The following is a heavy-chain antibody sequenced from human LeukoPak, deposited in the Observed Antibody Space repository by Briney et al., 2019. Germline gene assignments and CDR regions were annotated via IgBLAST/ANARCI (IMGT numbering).Heavy chain of an antibody. V-gene: IGHV4-59*01. CDR3: ATERDYYDSSGYYYHDAFDI. D-gene: IGHD3-22*01. CDR2: IYYSGST. CDR1: GGSISSYY. Sequence: SETLSLTCTVSGGSISSYYWSWIRQPPGKGLEWIGYIYYSGSTNYNPSLKSRVTISVDTSKNQFSLKLSSVTAADTAVYYCATERDYYDSSGYYYHDAFDIWGQGTLVTVSS. J-gene: IGHJ3*02.